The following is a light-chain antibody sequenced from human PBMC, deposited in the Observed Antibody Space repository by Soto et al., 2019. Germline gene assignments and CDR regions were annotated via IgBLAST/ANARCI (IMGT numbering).Light chain of an antibody. CDR1: QSISSSY. V-gene: IGKV3-20*01. Sequence: EIVMTQSPGTLSVSPGERATLSCRASQSISSSYLAWYQQKPGQPPRLLLYRTFSRATGIPDRFSGSGSGTDFTLTISRLEPEDFAVYFCQQFSSSPLTFGGGTKVDIK. J-gene: IGKJ4*01. CDR2: RTF. CDR3: QQFSSSPLT.